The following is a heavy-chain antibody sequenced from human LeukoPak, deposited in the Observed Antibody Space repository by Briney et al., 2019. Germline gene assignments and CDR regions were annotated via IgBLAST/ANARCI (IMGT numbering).Heavy chain of an antibody. V-gene: IGHV1-69*13. Sequence: SVKVSCKASGYTFSSYGTSWVRQAPGQGLEWMGGIIPIFGTANYAQKFQGRVTITADESTSTAYMELSSLRSEDTAVYYCARSFGGVIGLDYWGQGTLVTVSS. CDR2: IIPIFGTA. J-gene: IGHJ4*02. D-gene: IGHD3-16*02. CDR1: GYTFSSYG. CDR3: ARSFGGVIGLDY.